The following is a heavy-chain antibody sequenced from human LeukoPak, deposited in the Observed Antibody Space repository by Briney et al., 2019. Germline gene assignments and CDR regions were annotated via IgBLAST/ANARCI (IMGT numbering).Heavy chain of an antibody. CDR3: AKSIAAAGRHY. V-gene: IGHV3-74*01. D-gene: IGHD6-13*01. Sequence: PGGSLRLSCAASGVTFSSYWMHWVRQAPGKGLVWVSRINSDGSSTSYADSVKGRFTISRDNAKNTLYLQMNSLRAEDTAVYYCAKSIAAAGRHYWGQGTLVTVSS. CDR2: INSDGSST. CDR1: GVTFSSYW. J-gene: IGHJ4*02.